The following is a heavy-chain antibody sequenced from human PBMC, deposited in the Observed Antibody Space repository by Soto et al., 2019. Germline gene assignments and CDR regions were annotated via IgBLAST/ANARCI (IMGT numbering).Heavy chain of an antibody. J-gene: IGHJ5*02. Sequence: PSQTLSLTCAISGDSVSSNSAAWNWIRQSPSRGLEWLGRTYYRSKWYNHYAVSVKSRITVNPDTSKNQFSLKLSSVTAADTAVYYCASQSITMVRGVIVVWFDPWGQGTLVTVSS. V-gene: IGHV6-1*01. CDR2: TYYRSKWYN. CDR1: GDSVSSNSAA. CDR3: ASQSITMVRGVIVVWFDP. D-gene: IGHD3-10*01.